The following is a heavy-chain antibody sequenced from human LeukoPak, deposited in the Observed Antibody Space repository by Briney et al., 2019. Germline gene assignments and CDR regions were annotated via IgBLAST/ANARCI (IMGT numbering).Heavy chain of an antibody. CDR2: IVPLVGAV. CDR3: ASGGSGWAPDAY. CDR1: GGTFPNYA. J-gene: IGHJ4*02. V-gene: IGHV1-69*13. Sequence: GASVKVSCKASGGTFPNYAIGWVRQAPGQGLEWMGGIVPLVGAVNYAQKFQGRLTFSADESTHTVYMELSSLRSEDTAVYYCASGGSGWAPDAYWGQGTLVTVSS. D-gene: IGHD2-15*01.